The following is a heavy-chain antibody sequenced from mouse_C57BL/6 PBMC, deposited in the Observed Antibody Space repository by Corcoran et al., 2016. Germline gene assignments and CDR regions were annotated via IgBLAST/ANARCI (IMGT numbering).Heavy chain of an antibody. Sequence: QIQLVQSGPELKKPGETVKISCKASGYTFTTYGMSWVKQAPGKGLKWMGWINTYSGVPTYADDFKGRFAFSLETSASTAYLQINNLKNEDTATYFCARLRFIYYYGSRDAMDYWGQGTSVTVSS. D-gene: IGHD1-1*01. CDR3: ARLRFIYYYGSRDAMDY. V-gene: IGHV9-3*01. J-gene: IGHJ4*01. CDR1: GYTFTTYG. CDR2: INTYSGVP.